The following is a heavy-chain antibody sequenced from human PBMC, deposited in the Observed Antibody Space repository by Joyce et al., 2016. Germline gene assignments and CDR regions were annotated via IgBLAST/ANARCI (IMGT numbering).Heavy chain of an antibody. CDR2: NCQRGSS. Sequence: QVQLLESGPGLVRPSETLSLTCTVSGVSMDGDCWSWIRQPLGKGLEWIGYNCQRGSSNCNTFLKSRVTISLDMSKNQFSLNLSSVTAADTAMYYCARDYWGSLHYWGQGRLVTVSS. CDR3: ARDYWGSLHY. V-gene: IGHV4-59*01. CDR1: GVSMDGDC. D-gene: IGHD7-27*01. J-gene: IGHJ4*02.